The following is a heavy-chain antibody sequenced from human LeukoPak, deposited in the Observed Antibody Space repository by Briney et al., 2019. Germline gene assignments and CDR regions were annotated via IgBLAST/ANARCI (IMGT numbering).Heavy chain of an antibody. V-gene: IGHV1-2*02. CDR2: INPNSGGT. Sequence: GASVKVSCKASGYTFTGYYMHWVRQAPGQGLGWMGWINPNSGGTNYAQKFQGRVTMTRDTSISTAYMELSRLRSDDTAVYYCARGSNIASYSSGWFDYWGQGTLVTVSS. CDR1: GYTFTGYY. D-gene: IGHD6-19*01. J-gene: IGHJ4*02. CDR3: ARGSNIASYSSGWFDY.